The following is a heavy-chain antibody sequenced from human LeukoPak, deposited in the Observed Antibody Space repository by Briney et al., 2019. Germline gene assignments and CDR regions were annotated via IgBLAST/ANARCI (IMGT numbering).Heavy chain of an antibody. CDR2: ISYDGRDQ. D-gene: IGHD3-10*01. CDR1: GFSLRGYA. V-gene: IGHV3-30-3*01. Sequence: RSLRLSCVASGFSLRGYAMHWVRQAPGKGGLEWVTMISYDGRDQYYADSVKGRFTISRDDSKNTLFLQMNSLRVEDTAMYHCARIGLGVSFGSGFDYWGQGTLVTVTS. CDR3: ARIGLGVSFGSGFDY. J-gene: IGHJ4*02.